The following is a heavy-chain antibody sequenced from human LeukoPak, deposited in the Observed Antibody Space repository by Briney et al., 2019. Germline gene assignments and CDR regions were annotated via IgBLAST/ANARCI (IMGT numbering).Heavy chain of an antibody. Sequence: ASVKVSCKASGYTFTRYDINWVRQATGQGLEWMGCMNPNSGNTGYAQKFQGRVTRARNTSLSTAYMELSSLKSEDSDVYYCAIGLSKVDTIFMRYYYMDVWGEGTTVTVSS. CDR3: AIGLSKVDTIFMRYYYMDV. CDR1: GYTFTRYD. D-gene: IGHD5-12*01. CDR2: MNPNSGNT. J-gene: IGHJ6*03. V-gene: IGHV1-8*01.